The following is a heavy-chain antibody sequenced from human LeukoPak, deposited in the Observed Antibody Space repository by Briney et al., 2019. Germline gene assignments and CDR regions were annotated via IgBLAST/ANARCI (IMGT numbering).Heavy chain of an antibody. V-gene: IGHV3-74*01. CDR2: SNSDGSNT. D-gene: IGHD6-6*01. J-gene: IGHJ3*02. Sequence: AGGSLRLSCAASGFTFSNYWMHWVRQAPGKGLVWVSRSNSDGSNTNYADSVKGRFTISRDNAKNTLYLQMNSLRAEDTAVYYCARDRIADRNDAFDIWGQGTMVTVSS. CDR3: ARDRIADRNDAFDI. CDR1: GFTFSNYW.